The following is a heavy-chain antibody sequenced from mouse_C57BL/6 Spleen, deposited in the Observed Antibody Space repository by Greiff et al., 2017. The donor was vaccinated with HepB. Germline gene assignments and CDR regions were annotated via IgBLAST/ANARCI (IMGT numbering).Heavy chain of an antibody. CDR1: GFNINDYY. V-gene: IGHV14-2*01. Sequence: VHVKQSGAELVKPGASVKLSCTASGFNINDYYMHWVKQRTEQGLEGIGRIDPVDGETKYAPKFQGKATITADTSANTAYLQLSSLTSEDTAVYYCAVFMTTVVATSNYFDYWGRGTTLTVSS. CDR2: IDPVDGET. CDR3: AVFMTTVVATSNYFDY. D-gene: IGHD1-1*01. J-gene: IGHJ2*01.